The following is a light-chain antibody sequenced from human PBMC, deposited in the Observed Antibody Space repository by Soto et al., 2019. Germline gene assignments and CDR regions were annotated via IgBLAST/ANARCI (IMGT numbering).Light chain of an antibody. CDR2: EVS. CDR3: CSYTDSRTHI. CDR1: SSDVGGYNY. J-gene: IGLJ1*01. Sequence: QSVLTQPASVSGSPGQSITISCTGISSDVGGYNYVSWYQQHPGKAPKLIIFEVSYRPSGISNRFSASKSGDTASLTISGLQADDEADYYCCSYTDSRTHIFGSGTKVTVL. V-gene: IGLV2-14*01.